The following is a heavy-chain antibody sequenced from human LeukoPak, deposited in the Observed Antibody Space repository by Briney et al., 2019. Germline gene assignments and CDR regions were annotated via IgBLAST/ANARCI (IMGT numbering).Heavy chain of an antibody. Sequence: PGGSLRLSCAASGFTFSGYAMNWARQAPGKGLEWVSYISSSGSTIYYADSVRGRFTISRDNAKNSLYLQMNSLRAEDTAVYYCATTGGANAFDIWGQGTMVTVSS. D-gene: IGHD7-27*01. V-gene: IGHV3-48*03. CDR1: GFTFSGYA. CDR3: ATTGGANAFDI. CDR2: ISSSGSTI. J-gene: IGHJ3*02.